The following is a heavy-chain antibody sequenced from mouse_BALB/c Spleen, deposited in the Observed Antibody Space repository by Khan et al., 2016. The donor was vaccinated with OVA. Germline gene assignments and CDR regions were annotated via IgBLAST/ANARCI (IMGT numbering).Heavy chain of an antibody. CDR3: TREGHYYGNYGAWFAY. Sequence: QVQLQPSGAELARPGASVKMSCKASGYTFTSYTMHWVKQRPGQGLEWIGYINPSNDYTNYNQKFKVKATLTAEKSSSTAYMQLRSLTSEDSAVVYCTREGHYYGNYGAWFAYWGQGTLVTVSA. J-gene: IGHJ3*01. D-gene: IGHD2-1*01. V-gene: IGHV1-4*01. CDR1: GYTFTSYT. CDR2: INPSNDYT.